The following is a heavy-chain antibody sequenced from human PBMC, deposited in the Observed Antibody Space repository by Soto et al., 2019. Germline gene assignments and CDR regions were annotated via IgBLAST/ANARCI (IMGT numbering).Heavy chain of an antibody. CDR2: ISGSGGST. CDR1: GFTFSSYA. Sequence: GSMRLSCAASGFTFSSYAMSWVRQAPGKGLEWVSAISGSGGSTYYADSVKGRFTISRDNSKNTLYLQMNSLRAEDTAVYYCAKSEVGYGSYYSYYYGMDLWGQGTTATVS. D-gene: IGHD5-12*01. V-gene: IGHV3-23*01. CDR3: AKSEVGYGSYYSYYYGMDL. J-gene: IGHJ6*02.